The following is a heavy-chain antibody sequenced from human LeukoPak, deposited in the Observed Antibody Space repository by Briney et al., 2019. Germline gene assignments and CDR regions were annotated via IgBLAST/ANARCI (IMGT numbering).Heavy chain of an antibody. J-gene: IGHJ4*02. CDR1: AFTFAEYG. CDR2: INWNGGST. V-gene: IGHV3-20*04. D-gene: IGHD2-21*01. Sequence: GGSLRLSRAASAFTFAEYGTRCVRQAPGKGLEWVSGINWNGGSTGYADSVKGRFTISRDNAKNSLYLQMNSLRAEDTAVYYYAGVSRGGASNWGQGTMVTVSS. CDR3: AGVSRGGASN.